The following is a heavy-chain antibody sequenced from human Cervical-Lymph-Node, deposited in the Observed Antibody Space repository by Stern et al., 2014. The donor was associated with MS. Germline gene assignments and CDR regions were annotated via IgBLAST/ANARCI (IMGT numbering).Heavy chain of an antibody. J-gene: IGHJ4*02. D-gene: IGHD1-26*01. Sequence: QVQLVQSGAVVKKPGSSVKVSCKASGGTLSSFDINWGRQATGPGLEWMGWIISVCSSTNYAQKLQGRVTIFADESTRTTYMELMSLRSEDPARYYCASSYSGTYKDLDYWGQGPLVTVSS. CDR1: GGTLSSFD. CDR2: IISVCSST. CDR3: ASSYSGTYKDLDY. V-gene: IGHV1-69*01.